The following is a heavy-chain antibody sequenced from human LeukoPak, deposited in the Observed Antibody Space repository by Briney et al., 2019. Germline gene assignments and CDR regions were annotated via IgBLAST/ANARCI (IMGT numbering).Heavy chain of an antibody. D-gene: IGHD4-17*01. Sequence: GAPVKVSCKASGGTFSSYAISWVRQAPGQRLEWMGRIIPILGIANYAQKFQGRVTITADKSTSTAYMELSSLRSEDTAVYYCATHSTTVTTPDFWGQGTLVPVSS. CDR1: GGTFSSYA. CDR2: IIPILGIA. V-gene: IGHV1-69*04. CDR3: ATHSTTVTTPDF. J-gene: IGHJ4*02.